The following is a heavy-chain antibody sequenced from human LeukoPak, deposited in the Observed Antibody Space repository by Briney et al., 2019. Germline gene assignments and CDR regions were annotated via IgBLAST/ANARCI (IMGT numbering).Heavy chain of an antibody. CDR1: GGSISSGGYY. D-gene: IGHD6-13*01. CDR3: AGLSIAAAGYPIH. Sequence: SETLSLTCTVSGGSISSGGYYWSWIRQHPGQGLEWIGYIYYIGSTYYNPSLKSRVTISVDTSKNQFSLKLSSVTAADTAVYYCAGLSIAAAGYPIHWGQGTLVTVSS. V-gene: IGHV4-31*03. J-gene: IGHJ4*02. CDR2: IYYIGST.